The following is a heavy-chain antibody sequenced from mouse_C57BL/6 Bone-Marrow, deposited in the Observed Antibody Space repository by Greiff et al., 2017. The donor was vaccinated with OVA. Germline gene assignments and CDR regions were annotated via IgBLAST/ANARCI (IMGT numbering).Heavy chain of an antibody. CDR1: GFNIKDDY. CDR3: TTYYGSHWFAY. J-gene: IGHJ3*01. Sequence: VQLKQSGAELVRPGASVKLSCTASGFNIKDDYMHWVKQRPEQGLEWIGWIDPENGDTEYASKFQGKATITADTSSNTAYLQLSSLTSEDTAVYYCTTYYGSHWFAYWGQGTLVTVSA. CDR2: IDPENGDT. D-gene: IGHD1-1*01. V-gene: IGHV14-4*01.